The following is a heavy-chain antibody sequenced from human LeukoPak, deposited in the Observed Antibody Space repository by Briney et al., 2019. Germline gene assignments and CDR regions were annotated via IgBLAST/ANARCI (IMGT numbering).Heavy chain of an antibody. CDR3: ARDSRGYFDN. D-gene: IGHD3-10*01. V-gene: IGHV3-7*05. J-gene: IGHJ4*02. CDR2: INQDGSEE. CDR1: GFTFSRDW. Sequence: GGSLRLSCVASGFTFSRDWMSWVRQAPGKGLEWVANINQDGSEEYFVDSVKGRFTISRDNAENSLYLRMNSLRAEDTAVYYCARDSRGYFDNWGQGTLVTVSS.